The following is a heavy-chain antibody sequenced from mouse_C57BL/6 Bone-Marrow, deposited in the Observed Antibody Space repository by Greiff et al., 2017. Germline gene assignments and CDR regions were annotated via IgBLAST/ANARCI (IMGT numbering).Heavy chain of an antibody. D-gene: IGHD1-1*01. CDR2: INPSSGYT. J-gene: IGHJ3*01. Sequence: VQLQQSGAELAKPGASVKLSCKASGYTFTSYWMHWVKQRPGQGLEWIGYINPSSGYTKYNQKFKDKATLTADQSSSTAYMQLSSLTYEDSAVYYCARGEDYYGSSDGGAGFAYWGQGTLVTVSA. CDR1: GYTFTSYW. CDR3: ARGEDYYGSSDGGAGFAY. V-gene: IGHV1-7*01.